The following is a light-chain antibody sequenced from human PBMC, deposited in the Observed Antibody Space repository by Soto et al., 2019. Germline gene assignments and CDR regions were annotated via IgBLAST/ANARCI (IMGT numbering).Light chain of an antibody. CDR1: SSDVGGYDY. Sequence: SVLTQPRSVSGSPGQSVAISCTGTSSDVGGYDYVSWYQQHPGKAPNVIIFDVSKRPSGVPDRFSGSKSGNTASLTISGLQAEDEADYYCCSYAGGPYVFGTGTKVTV. CDR3: CSYAGGPYV. V-gene: IGLV2-11*01. J-gene: IGLJ1*01. CDR2: DVS.